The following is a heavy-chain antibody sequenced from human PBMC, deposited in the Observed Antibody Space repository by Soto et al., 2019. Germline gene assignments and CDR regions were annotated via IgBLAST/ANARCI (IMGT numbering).Heavy chain of an antibody. D-gene: IGHD3-9*01. CDR3: ARWRTDLLVDY. CDR1: GYIFTSYW. CDR2: IDPSDSYT. V-gene: IGHV5-10-1*01. Sequence: VESLKISCKGSGYIFTSYWISCFLQMPGKVLEWMGRIDPSDSYTNYSPSFQGHVTISADKSISTAYLQWSSLKASDTAMYYCARWRTDLLVDYWGQGTLVTVSS. J-gene: IGHJ4*02.